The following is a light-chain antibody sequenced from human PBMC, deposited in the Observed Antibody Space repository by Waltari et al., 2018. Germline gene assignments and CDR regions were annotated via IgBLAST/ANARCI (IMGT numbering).Light chain of an antibody. CDR3: QQYYSSPHT. Sequence: DIVMTQSPDSLAVSLGERATINCKSSQSVLHSSNNKNYLAWYRQKPGQPPKLLIYWGSTRESGVPDRISGSGSGTDFTLTISSLQAEDVAVYYCQQYYSSPHTFGLVTRLEIK. CDR1: QSVLHSSNNKNY. V-gene: IGKV4-1*01. CDR2: WGS. J-gene: IGKJ5*01.